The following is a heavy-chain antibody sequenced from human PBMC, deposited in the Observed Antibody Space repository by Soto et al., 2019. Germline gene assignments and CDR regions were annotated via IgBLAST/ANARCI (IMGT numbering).Heavy chain of an antibody. J-gene: IGHJ4*02. CDR3: ARDYDQLLDY. D-gene: IGHD2-2*01. CDR1: GGSISSGGYY. V-gene: IGHV4-31*03. CDR2: IYYSGST. Sequence: SETLSLTCTVSGGSISSGGYYWSWIRQHPGKGLEWIGYIYYSGSTYYNPSLKSRVTISVDTSKNQFSLKLSSVTAADTAVYYCARDYDQLLDYWGQGTLVTVSS.